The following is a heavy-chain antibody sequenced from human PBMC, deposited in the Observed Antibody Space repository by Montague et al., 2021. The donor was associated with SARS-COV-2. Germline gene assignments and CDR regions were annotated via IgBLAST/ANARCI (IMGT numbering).Heavy chain of an antibody. CDR3: ARVSPHFDLWRGHYGDKYCRDI. CDR1: GDSITSKTHY. Sequence: TLSLTCTVSGDSITSKTHYWDWVRQPAGKGLEWIGRLLTSGATNFNPSLKSRLTISRDTSKNEFYLKLSSVTAADTAVYYCARVSPHFDLWRGHYGDKYCRDIWGKGTTVTVS. CDR2: LLTSGAT. V-gene: IGHV4-61*02. J-gene: IGHJ6*03. D-gene: IGHD3-3*01.